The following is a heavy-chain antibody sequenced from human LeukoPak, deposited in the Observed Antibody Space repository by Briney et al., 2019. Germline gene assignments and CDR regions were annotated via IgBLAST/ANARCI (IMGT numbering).Heavy chain of an antibody. J-gene: IGHJ4*02. CDR3: AKGNGYSYGRYYFDY. CDR2: ITASGGTT. V-gene: IGHV3-23*01. D-gene: IGHD5-18*01. Sequence: ITASGGTTYYADSVKGRFTISRDNYKNTLYLQVNSLRAEDTAVYYCAKGNGYSYGRYYFDYWGQGTLVTVSS.